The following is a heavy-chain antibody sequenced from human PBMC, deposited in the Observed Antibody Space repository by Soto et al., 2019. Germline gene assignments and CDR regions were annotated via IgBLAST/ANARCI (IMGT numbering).Heavy chain of an antibody. CDR2: IYSGGST. D-gene: IGHD2-15*01. CDR1: GFTVSSNY. CDR3: ARDLRDCSGGSCFDAFDI. V-gene: IGHV3-53*01. J-gene: IGHJ3*02. Sequence: GGSLRLSCAASGFTVSSNYMSWVRQAPGKGLEWVSVIYSGGSTYYADSVKGRFTISRDNSKNTLYLQMNSLRAEDTAVYYCARDLRDCSGGSCFDAFDIGGQGTMVTVSS.